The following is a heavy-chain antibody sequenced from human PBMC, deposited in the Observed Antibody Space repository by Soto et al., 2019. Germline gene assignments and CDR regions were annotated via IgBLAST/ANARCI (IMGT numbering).Heavy chain of an antibody. CDR1: GDTSSRYA. CDR2: IVPIFGTP. CDR3: AGDDSSGFYWYVY. D-gene: IGHD3-22*01. V-gene: IGHV1-69*01. J-gene: IGHJ4*02. Sequence: QVQLVQSGAEVKKPGSSVRVSCKASGDTSSRYAISWVRQAPGQGLEWMGGIVPIFGTPNYAQRFQGRVTITADESTSTAYMELSSLKSEDTAVYYCAGDDSSGFYWYVYWGQGTLVTVSS.